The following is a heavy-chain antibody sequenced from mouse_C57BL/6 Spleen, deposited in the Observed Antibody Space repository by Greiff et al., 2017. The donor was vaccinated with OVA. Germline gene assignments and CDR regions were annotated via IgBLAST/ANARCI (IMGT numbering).Heavy chain of an antibody. J-gene: IGHJ1*03. V-gene: IGHV7-1*01. Sequence: EVHLVESGGGLVQSGRSLRLSCATSGFTFSDFYMEWVRQAPGKGLEWIAASRNKANDYTTEYSASVKGRFIVSRDTSQSILYLQMNALRAEDTAIYYCARVSTGYWYFDVWGTGTTVTVSS. CDR3: ARVSTGYWYFDV. CDR2: SRNKANDYTT. CDR1: GFTFSDFY.